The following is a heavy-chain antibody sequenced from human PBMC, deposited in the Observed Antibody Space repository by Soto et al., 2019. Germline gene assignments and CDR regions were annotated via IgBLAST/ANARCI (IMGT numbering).Heavy chain of an antibody. CDR2: ISSSSSYI. Sequence: GGSLRLSCAASGFTFSSYSMNWVRQAPGKGLEWVSSISSSSSYIYYADSVKGRVTISRDNAKNSLYLQMNSLRAEDTAVYYCARGSSRLADYWGQGTLVTVSS. CDR3: ARGSSRLADY. J-gene: IGHJ4*02. D-gene: IGHD2-2*01. CDR1: GFTFSSYS. V-gene: IGHV3-21*01.